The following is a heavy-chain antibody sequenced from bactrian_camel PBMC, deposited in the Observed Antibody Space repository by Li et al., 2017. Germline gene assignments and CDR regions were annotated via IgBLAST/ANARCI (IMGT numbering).Heavy chain of an antibody. Sequence: HVQLVESGGGSVHAGGSLRLSCVTSGYIGTGACLAWFRQVPGKEREGIAFIYTGGGPPDYADSVKGRFTISQDNAKNTLYLQMNRLKPEDTAMYYCAAVPHPRYGVLVGTSNYSGPGDPGHRL. CDR3: AAVPHPRYGVLVGTSNY. J-gene: IGHJ4*01. CDR2: IYTGGGPP. D-gene: IGHD3*01. CDR1: GYIGTGAC. V-gene: IGHV3S1*01.